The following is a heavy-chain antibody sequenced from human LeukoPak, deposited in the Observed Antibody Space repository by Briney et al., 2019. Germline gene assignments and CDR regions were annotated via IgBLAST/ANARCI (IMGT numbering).Heavy chain of an antibody. J-gene: IGHJ4*02. CDR1: GGSFSGYY. D-gene: IGHD3-9*01. Sequence: SETLSLTCAVYGGSFSGYYWSWIRQPPGKGLEWIGEINHSGSTNYNPSLKSRVTISVDTSKNQFSLKLSSVTAADTAVYYCARGTVLRYFDWLSRGSPSIDYWGQGTLVTVSS. CDR3: ARGTVLRYFDWLSRGSPSIDY. V-gene: IGHV4-34*01. CDR2: INHSGST.